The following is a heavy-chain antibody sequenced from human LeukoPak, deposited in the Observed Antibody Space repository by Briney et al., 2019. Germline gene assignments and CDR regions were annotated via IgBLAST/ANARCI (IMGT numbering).Heavy chain of an antibody. CDR3: VRENSMCRASDY. Sequence: GGTLRLSCAVSGFTFSSYSKNWVRHPPGKGLELVLSSISSSSYIHYAHSVTGGFTIYRDNAKKSLYLQMDGLRAEHTAVYFCVRENSMCRASDYWGQGTLVTVSS. CDR2: SISSSSYI. CDR1: GFTFSSYS. V-gene: IGHV3-21*01. J-gene: IGHJ4*02. D-gene: IGHD2/OR15-2a*01.